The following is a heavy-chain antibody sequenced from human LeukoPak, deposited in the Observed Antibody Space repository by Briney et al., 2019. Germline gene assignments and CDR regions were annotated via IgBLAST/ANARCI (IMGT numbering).Heavy chain of an antibody. CDR1: GFTFSNYA. CDR3: ARDLSGSYMSDY. CDR2: ISHDRSNK. D-gene: IGHD3-10*01. V-gene: IGHV3-30-3*01. J-gene: IGHJ4*02. Sequence: GGSLRLSCAASGFTFSNYAMHWARQAPGKGLEWVAFISHDRSNKCHADSVKGRFTISRDNSKNTLYLQMNSLTDEDTAVYYCARDLSGSYMSDYWGQGTLVTVSS.